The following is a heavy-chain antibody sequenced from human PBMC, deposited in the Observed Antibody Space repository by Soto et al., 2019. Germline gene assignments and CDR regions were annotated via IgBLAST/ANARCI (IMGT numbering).Heavy chain of an antibody. CDR2: INTYNGNT. J-gene: IGHJ6*02. D-gene: IGHD3-16*01. CDR3: AMVDVYVTPSPQDV. CDR1: GYTFTRYG. Sequence: QVQLVQSGAEVKNPGASVKVSCKASGYTFTRYGIGWARQAPGQGLEWMGWINTYNGNTNYAQNVQGRVTLTTDTSTSTAYRERRRLRSNDTAIYYCAMVDVYVTPSPQDVWGQGTTVIVSS. V-gene: IGHV1-18*01.